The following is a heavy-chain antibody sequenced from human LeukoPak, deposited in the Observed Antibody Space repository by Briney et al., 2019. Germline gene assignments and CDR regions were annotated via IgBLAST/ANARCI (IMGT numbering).Heavy chain of an antibody. D-gene: IGHD7-27*01. J-gene: IGHJ6*03. V-gene: IGHV1-2*02. CDR3: AREAVWGPYMDG. Sequence: ASVKVSCKASGYTFTGYYMHWVRQAPGQGLEWMGWINPNSGGTNYAQKFQGRVTMTRDTSISTAYMELSRLRSDDTAVYYFAREAVWGPYMDGWGKGTTVTVS. CDR2: INPNSGGT. CDR1: GYTFTGYY.